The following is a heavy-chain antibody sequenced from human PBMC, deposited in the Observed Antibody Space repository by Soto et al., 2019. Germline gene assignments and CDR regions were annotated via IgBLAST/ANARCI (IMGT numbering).Heavy chain of an antibody. CDR2: INPNSGGT. CDR1: GYTFTGYY. CDR3: ARASAGVAAAGQYYYYGMDV. J-gene: IGHJ6*02. Sequence: ASVKVSCKASGYTFTGYYMHWVRQAPGQGLEWMGWINPNSGGTNYAQKFQGWVTMTRDTSISTAYMELSRLRSDDTAVYYCARASAGVAAAGQYYYYGMDVWGQGTTVTVSS. V-gene: IGHV1-2*04. D-gene: IGHD6-13*01.